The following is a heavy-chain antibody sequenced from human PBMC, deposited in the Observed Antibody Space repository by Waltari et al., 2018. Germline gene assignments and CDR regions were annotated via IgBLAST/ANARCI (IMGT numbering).Heavy chain of an antibody. D-gene: IGHD4-17*01. CDR2: ISYDGSNK. CDR1: GFTFSSYA. Sequence: QVQLVESGGGVVQPGRSLRLSCAASGFTFSSYAMHWVPPAPGKGLEWVAVISYDGSNKYYADSVKGRFTISRDNSKNTLYLQMNSLRAEDTAVYYCARDPDMTTAPTGDAFDIWGQGTMVTVSS. J-gene: IGHJ3*02. V-gene: IGHV3-30-3*01. CDR3: ARDPDMTTAPTGDAFDI.